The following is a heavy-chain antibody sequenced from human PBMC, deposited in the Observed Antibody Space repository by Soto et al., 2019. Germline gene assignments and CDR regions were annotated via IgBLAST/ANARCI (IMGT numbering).Heavy chain of an antibody. CDR2: ISGSSGHT. D-gene: IGHD3-16*02. J-gene: IGHJ4*02. V-gene: IGHV3-23*01. CDR3: ARGPSEYIWGSYLRYCDS. Sequence: EVQLLESGGGLVQPGGSLRLSCAASGFIFSSFAMNWVRQAPGKGLEWVSAISGSSGHTYYADSVKGRFIISRDNSKNTLYLQMDSLSADDTAVYYCARGPSEYIWGSYLRYCDSWGQGSRVTVSS. CDR1: GFIFSSFA.